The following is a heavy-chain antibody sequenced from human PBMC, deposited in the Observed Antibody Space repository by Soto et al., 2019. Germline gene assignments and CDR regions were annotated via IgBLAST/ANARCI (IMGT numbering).Heavy chain of an antibody. CDR3: ARDDHTYGVY. J-gene: IGHJ4*02. CDR1: GFSFRDYL. CDR2: IGPYGNSI. V-gene: IGHV3-11*01. Sequence: GESLKISCAASGFSFRDYLMSWLLQAPGEGLEWVSYIGPYGNSIYYADSVKGRFTISRDDATKSLHLHMNSLRTDDTAVYYCARDDHTYGVYWGQGTPVTVSS. D-gene: IGHD2-21*01.